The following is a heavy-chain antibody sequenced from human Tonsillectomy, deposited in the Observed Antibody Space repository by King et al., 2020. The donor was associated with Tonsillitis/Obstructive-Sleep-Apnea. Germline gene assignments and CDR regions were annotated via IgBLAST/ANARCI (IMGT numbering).Heavy chain of an antibody. V-gene: IGHV4-59*08. CDR3: ARLGDYYDSSGYYDY. D-gene: IGHD3-22*01. CDR2: IYYSGST. Sequence: QLQLQESGPGLVKPSETLSLTCTVSGGSISSYYWSWLRQPPGKGLEWIGYIYYSGSTNYNPSLKSRVTISVDTSKNQFSLKLSSVTAADTAVYYCARLGDYYDSSGYYDYWGQGTLVTVSS. J-gene: IGHJ4*02. CDR1: GGSISSYY.